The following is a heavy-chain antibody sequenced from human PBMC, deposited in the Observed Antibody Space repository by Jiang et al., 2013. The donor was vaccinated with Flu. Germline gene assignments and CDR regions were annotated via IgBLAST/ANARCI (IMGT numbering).Heavy chain of an antibody. Sequence: GAEVKKPGESLKISXKGSGYSFSSYWIGWVRQMPGKGLEWMGIIYPGDSDTRYSPSFQGQVTISADKSISTAYLQWSSLKASDTAMYYCARRLGYGSSTSSDWTLIDYWGQGTLVTVSS. CDR1: GYSFSSYW. CDR3: ARRLGYGSSTSSDWTLIDY. J-gene: IGHJ4*02. CDR2: IYPGDSDT. V-gene: IGHV5-51*03. D-gene: IGHD2-2*01.